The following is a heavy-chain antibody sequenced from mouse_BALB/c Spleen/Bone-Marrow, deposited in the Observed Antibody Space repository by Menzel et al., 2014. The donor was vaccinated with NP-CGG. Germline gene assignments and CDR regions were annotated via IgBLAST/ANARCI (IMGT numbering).Heavy chain of an antibody. Sequence: QVTLNVCGHGILQPSQTLSLTCSFSGFSLSTSGMGIGWIRQPSGKGLEWLANIWWDDVKRYNPALKSLLTISKDTSSSQVFLKIASVDTPDTATYYSARDITTYFDYWGQGTTLTVSS. J-gene: IGHJ2*01. D-gene: IGHD1-1*01. CDR3: ARDITTYFDY. CDR1: GFSLSTSGMG. V-gene: IGHV8-8*01. CDR2: IWWDDVK.